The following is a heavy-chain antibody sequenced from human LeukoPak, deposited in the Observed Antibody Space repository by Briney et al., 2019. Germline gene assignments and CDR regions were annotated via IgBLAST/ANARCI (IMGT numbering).Heavy chain of an antibody. V-gene: IGHV3-48*01. CDR1: GFTFSSYA. D-gene: IGHD3-3*01. J-gene: IGHJ5*02. CDR2: ISSSSSTI. Sequence: GGSLRLSCAASGFTFSSYAMSWVRQAPGKGLEWVSYISSSSSTIYYADSVKGRFTISRDNAKNSLYLQMNSLRAEDTAVYYCARGVKGFVLRFLEKRYNWFDPWGQGTLVTVSS. CDR3: ARGVKGFVLRFLEKRYNWFDP.